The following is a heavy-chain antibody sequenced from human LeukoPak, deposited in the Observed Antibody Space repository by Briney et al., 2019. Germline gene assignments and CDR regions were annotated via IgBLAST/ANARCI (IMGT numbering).Heavy chain of an antibody. V-gene: IGHV3-74*01. J-gene: IGHJ4*01. CDR2: IRGDGGET. CDR1: GFTFTNHW. CDR3: GRDAVLGSGSIDY. Sequence: GGSLRLYCAASGFTFTNHWKHWVRQVPGKGLAWISRIRGDGGETNYADSVRRRFTTSRDNAKNLLYLQMDSLGAEDTAVYYCGRDAVLGSGSIDYWGHGVLVAVSS. D-gene: IGHD3-10*01.